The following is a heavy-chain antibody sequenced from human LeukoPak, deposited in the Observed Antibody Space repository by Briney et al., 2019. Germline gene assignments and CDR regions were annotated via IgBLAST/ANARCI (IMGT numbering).Heavy chain of an antibody. J-gene: IGHJ6*02. D-gene: IGHD3-22*01. Sequence: PSETLSLTCTVSGGSISSYYWNWIRQPTGKELEWLGYIYSRGSTNYNPSLKSRVTISVDTSKNQFSLQLSSVTAADTAVYYCARSIVVSVNYFYYGMDVWGQGTTVTVSS. V-gene: IGHV4-59*08. CDR3: ARSIVVSVNYFYYGMDV. CDR2: IYSRGST. CDR1: GGSISSYY.